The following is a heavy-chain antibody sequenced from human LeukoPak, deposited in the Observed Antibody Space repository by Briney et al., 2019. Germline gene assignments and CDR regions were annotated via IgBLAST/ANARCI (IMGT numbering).Heavy chain of an antibody. J-gene: IGHJ4*02. CDR3: ANAGYSSLNHY. Sequence: GGSLRLSCAASGFRYEDYGMSWVRQAPGKGLEWVSAISGSGGSTYYADSVKGRFTISRDNSKNTLYLQMNSLRAEDTAVYYCANAGYSSLNHYWGQGTLVTVSS. D-gene: IGHD6-13*01. CDR1: GFRYEDYG. CDR2: ISGSGGST. V-gene: IGHV3-23*01.